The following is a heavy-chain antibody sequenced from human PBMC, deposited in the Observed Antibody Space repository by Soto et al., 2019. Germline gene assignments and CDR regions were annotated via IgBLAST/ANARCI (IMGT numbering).Heavy chain of an antibody. V-gene: IGHV3-23*01. Sequence: EVQLLESGGGLVQPGGSLRLSCAASGFTFSNYAMSWVRQAPGKGLEWVSAISGSGGSTYYADSVKGRFTISRDNSKNTPFLKMNSLRAEDTAVYYCAKDRYCSCGSCYSEWAFDIWVQGTMVTVSS. CDR2: ISGSGGST. D-gene: IGHD2-15*01. J-gene: IGHJ3*02. CDR3: AKDRYCSCGSCYSEWAFDI. CDR1: GFTFSNYA.